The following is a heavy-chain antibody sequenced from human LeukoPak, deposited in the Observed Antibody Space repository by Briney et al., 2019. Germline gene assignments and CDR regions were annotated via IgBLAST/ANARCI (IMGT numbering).Heavy chain of an antibody. D-gene: IGHD2-21*02. V-gene: IGHV3-23*01. CDR3: AKDGTGCGGDCYSDY. CDR2: ISASGGST. Sequence: AGRSLRLSCKASGFSFGDYVMSWVRQAPGKGLEWVSAISASGGSTYYADSVKGRFTISRDNSKNTLYLQMNSLRAEDTAVYHCAKDGTGCGGDCYSDYWGQGTLLTVSS. J-gene: IGHJ4*02. CDR1: GFSFGDYV.